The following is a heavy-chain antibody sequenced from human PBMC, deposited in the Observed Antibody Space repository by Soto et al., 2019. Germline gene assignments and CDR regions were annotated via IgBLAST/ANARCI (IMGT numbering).Heavy chain of an antibody. D-gene: IGHD2-15*01. CDR2: IQSGGPT. V-gene: IGHV3-66*01. Sequence: GGSLRLSCAASGFTVSSKYMSWVRQAPGKGLEWVSLIQSGGPTYYADSVKGRFTISRDTSENTLRLQMDSLRAEDTAVYYCARDDVLCDGGRCYGLPLDVWGKGTTVTVSS. CDR1: GFTVSSKY. J-gene: IGHJ6*04. CDR3: ARDDVLCDGGRCYGLPLDV.